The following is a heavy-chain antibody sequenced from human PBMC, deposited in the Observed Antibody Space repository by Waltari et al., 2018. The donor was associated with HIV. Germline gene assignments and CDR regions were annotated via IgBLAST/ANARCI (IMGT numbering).Heavy chain of an antibody. D-gene: IGHD6-19*01. V-gene: IGHV1-69*01. J-gene: IGHJ4*02. CDR3: ARPARIAVAGGGDYFDY. CDR1: GGTFSSYA. Sequence: KKPGSSVKVSCKASGGTFSSYAISWVRQAPGQGLEWMGGIIPIFGTANYAQKFQGRVTITADESTSTAYMELSSLRSEDTAVYYCARPARIAVAGGGDYFDYWGQGTLVTVSS. CDR2: IIPIFGTA.